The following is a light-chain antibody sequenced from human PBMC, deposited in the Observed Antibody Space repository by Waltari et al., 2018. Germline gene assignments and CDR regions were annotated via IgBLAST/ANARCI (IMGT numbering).Light chain of an antibody. J-gene: IGKJ1*01. Sequence: DVVLTQSPLSLPVTLGQPASISCTSSQGLVYSDGNIYLSWFHQRPGQSPRRLIHKISNRNSGGPDRFTGSGSGTDFTLRISRVEAEDVGVYYCMQGTHWPWTFGQGTRVEIK. CDR2: KIS. CDR3: MQGTHWPWT. CDR1: QGLVYSDGNIY. V-gene: IGKV2-30*01.